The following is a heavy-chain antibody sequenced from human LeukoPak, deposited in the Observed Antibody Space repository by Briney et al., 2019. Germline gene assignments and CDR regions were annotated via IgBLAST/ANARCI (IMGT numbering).Heavy chain of an antibody. Sequence: ASVKVSCKASGYTFTNYYMHWVRQAPGQGLEWLGLITPSGGSTWYAQKFQGRVTMTRDMSTSTDYMEVSSLRSEDTAVYYCARDNSVGDYAWWFDPWGQGTLVTVSS. V-gene: IGHV1-46*01. D-gene: IGHD1-26*01. J-gene: IGHJ5*02. CDR3: ARDNSVGDYAWWFDP. CDR1: GYTFTNYY. CDR2: ITPSGGST.